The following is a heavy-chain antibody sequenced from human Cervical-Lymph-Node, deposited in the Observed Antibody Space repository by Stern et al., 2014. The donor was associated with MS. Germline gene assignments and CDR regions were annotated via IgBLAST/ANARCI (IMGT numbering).Heavy chain of an antibody. J-gene: IGHJ5*01. CDR1: GHTFA. CDR3: TSLSGPLDS. D-gene: IGHD3-10*01. Sequence: QVQLVQSGAEVKKPGASVKVSCKASGHTFAVHWVRQAPGQRLEWMGRIITGNGDTNYSQKFQGRVTITRDTFASTAYMELRSLRSEDTAVYYCTSLSGPLDSWGQGTLVTVSS. CDR2: IITGNGDT. V-gene: IGHV1-3*04.